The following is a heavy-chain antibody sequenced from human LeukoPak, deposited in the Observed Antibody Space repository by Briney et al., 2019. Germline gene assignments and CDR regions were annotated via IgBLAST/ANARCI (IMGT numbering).Heavy chain of an antibody. V-gene: IGHV3-30*02. CDR2: IRYDGSNK. Sequence: PGGSLRLSCAASGFTFSSYGMHWVRQAPGKGLEWVAFIRYDGSNKYYADSVKGRFTISRDNSKNTLYLQMNSLRAEDTAVYYCAKDLGFWSGYLGGDWGQGTLVTVSS. D-gene: IGHD3-3*01. CDR3: AKDLGFWSGYLGGD. J-gene: IGHJ4*02. CDR1: GFTFSSYG.